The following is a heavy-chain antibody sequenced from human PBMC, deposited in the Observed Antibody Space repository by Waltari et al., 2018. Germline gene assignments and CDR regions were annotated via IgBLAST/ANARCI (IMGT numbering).Heavy chain of an antibody. CDR1: GFSFISYS. J-gene: IGHJ4*02. CDR2: NSSSTTYI. CDR3: VSGGWGFYFDY. V-gene: IGHV3-21*01. Sequence: EVQLVESGGGLVKPGGSLRLSCGASGFSFISYSRNWVRQAPGKGLAWVSSNSSSTTYIHYADSVKGRFTISRDNAKNSLYLQMNSLRVEDTAVYYCVSGGWGFYFDYWGQGTVVTVSS. D-gene: IGHD7-27*01.